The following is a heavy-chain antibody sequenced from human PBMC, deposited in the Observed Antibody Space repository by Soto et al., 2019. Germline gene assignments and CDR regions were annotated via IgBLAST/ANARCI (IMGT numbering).Heavy chain of an antibody. D-gene: IGHD3-10*01. CDR3: AKDLLGFGYTYADV. V-gene: IGHV1-3*01. CDR1: GYTFTSYA. CDR2: INAGDGNT. Sequence: GASVKVSCKASGYTFTSYAMHWVRQAPGQRLEWMGGINAGDGNTSYAQKFQGRVTITADESTSTAYMELGSLRSEDTAVYYCAKDLLGFGYTYADVWGQGTTVTVSS. J-gene: IGHJ6*02.